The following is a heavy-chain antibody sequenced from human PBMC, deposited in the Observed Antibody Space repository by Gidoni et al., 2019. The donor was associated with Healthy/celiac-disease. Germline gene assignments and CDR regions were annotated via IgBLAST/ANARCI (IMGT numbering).Heavy chain of an antibody. CDR1: GGSISSGGYY. J-gene: IGHJ4*02. D-gene: IGHD7-27*01. Sequence: QVQLQESGPGLVKPSQTLSLTCTVSGGSISSGGYYWSWIRQHPGKGLEWIGYIYYSGSTYYNPSLKSRVTISVDTSKNQFSLKLSSVTAADTAVYYCARVPANWESRHTRTPTHFDYWGQGTLVTVSS. CDR3: ARVPANWESRHTRTPTHFDY. CDR2: IYYSGST. V-gene: IGHV4-31*03.